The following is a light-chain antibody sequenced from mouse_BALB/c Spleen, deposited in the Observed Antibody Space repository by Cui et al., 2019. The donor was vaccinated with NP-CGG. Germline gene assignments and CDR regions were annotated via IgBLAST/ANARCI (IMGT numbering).Light chain of an antibody. CDR3: ALWYSNHWV. CDR2: GTN. V-gene: IGLV1*01. CDR1: TGIVTTNNY. Sequence: QAVVTQESALTTSPGETVTLTCRSSTGIVTTNNYANWVQEKPDHLFTGLIVGTNNRAPGVPARFSGSLIGDKAALTITGAQTEDEAIYFCALWYSNHWVFGGGTKLTVL. J-gene: IGLJ1*01.